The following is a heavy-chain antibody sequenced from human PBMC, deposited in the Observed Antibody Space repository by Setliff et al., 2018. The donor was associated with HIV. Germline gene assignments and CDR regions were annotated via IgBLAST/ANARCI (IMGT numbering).Heavy chain of an antibody. J-gene: IGHJ3*02. D-gene: IGHD3-22*01. CDR3: ARHSITLVVGVPERDDAFDI. Sequence: SETLSLTCTVSGGSIGGYYWSWIRQPPGTGLEWLGCIYSGGSTNYNPSLKSRVTISVDTSKNQFSLKLSSVTAADTAVYYCARHSITLVVGVPERDDAFDIWGQGTMVTVSS. CDR1: GGSIGGYY. V-gene: IGHV4-59*08. CDR2: IYSGGST.